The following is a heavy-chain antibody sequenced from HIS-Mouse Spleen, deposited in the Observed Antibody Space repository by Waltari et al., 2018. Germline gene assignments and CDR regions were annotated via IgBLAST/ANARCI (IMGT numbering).Heavy chain of an antibody. J-gene: IGHJ2*01. Sequence: QLQLQESGPGLVNPSAPLSLPCPVPCGSLRSSRYYWGWIRQPPGKGLEWIGSIYYNGSTYYNPSLKSRVTISVDTSKNQFSLKLSSVTAADTAVYYCAREIPYSSSWYDWYFDLWGRGTLVTVSS. V-gene: IGHV4-39*07. CDR3: AREIPYSSSWYDWYFDL. CDR1: CGSLRSSRYY. D-gene: IGHD6-13*01. CDR2: IYYNGST.